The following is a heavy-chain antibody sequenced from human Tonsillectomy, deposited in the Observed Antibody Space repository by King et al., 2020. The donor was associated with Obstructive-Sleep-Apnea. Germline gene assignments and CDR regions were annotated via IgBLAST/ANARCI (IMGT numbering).Heavy chain of an antibody. J-gene: IGHJ4*02. Sequence: VQLVESGVEVKKPGASVKVPCKASGYTFTSYDISWVRQAPGQGLEWMGWISVYIGNTKYAQKFQGRVTMTTDTSTSTAYMELRSLRSDDTAMYYCARYRRGDPSDYWGQGTLVTVSS. CDR1: GYTFTSYD. CDR2: ISVYIGNT. CDR3: ARYRRGDPSDY. D-gene: IGHD3-10*01. V-gene: IGHV1-18*01.